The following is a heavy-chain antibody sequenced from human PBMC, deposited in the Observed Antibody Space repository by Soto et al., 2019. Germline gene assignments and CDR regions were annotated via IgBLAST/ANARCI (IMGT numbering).Heavy chain of an antibody. V-gene: IGHV3-11*01. J-gene: IGHJ4*02. CDR1: GFTFSDYY. Sequence: QVQLVESGGGLVKPGGSLRLSCAASGFTFSDYYMSWIRQAPGKGLEWISYISRSGSPIYYADSVKGRFTISRDNAKNSFSVEINSLRAEDTAVYYCARMGGTTWYDFDYWGRGTLVTVSS. CDR2: ISRSGSPI. CDR3: ARMGGTTWYDFDY. D-gene: IGHD6-13*01.